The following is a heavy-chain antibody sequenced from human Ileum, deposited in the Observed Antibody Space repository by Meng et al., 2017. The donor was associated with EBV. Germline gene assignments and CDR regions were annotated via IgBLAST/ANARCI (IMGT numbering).Heavy chain of an antibody. Sequence: QVRLQQWRTGLLTPSDALPLTCAVYRGSLNDYCWNWVRPTPGKGLEWSEENDQSGYSKFTPPLRSRAPISRDTYKNQFSLRLNSVTAAETALYYCARYGRCNGNSCYCFDPWAQGSLVTVSS. V-gene: IGHV4-34*01. CDR1: RGSLNDYC. CDR3: ARYGRCNGNSCYCFDP. CDR2: NDQSGYS. J-gene: IGHJ5*02. D-gene: IGHD4-23*01.